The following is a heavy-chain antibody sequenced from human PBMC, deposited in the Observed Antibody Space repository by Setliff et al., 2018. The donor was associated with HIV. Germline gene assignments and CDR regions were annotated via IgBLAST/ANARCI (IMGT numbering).Heavy chain of an antibody. Sequence: PGGSLRLSCAASGFTFSDHLMDWVRQAPGKGLEWVSSITSNLNYRYADSVKGRFTISRDNTKNSLSLQMNSLRVEDTAVYYCARVYRAGSWDYWGQGTLVTVSS. CDR1: GFTFSDHL. D-gene: IGHD6-13*01. J-gene: IGHJ4*02. CDR3: ARVYRAGSWDY. V-gene: IGHV3-21*01. CDR2: ITSNLNYR.